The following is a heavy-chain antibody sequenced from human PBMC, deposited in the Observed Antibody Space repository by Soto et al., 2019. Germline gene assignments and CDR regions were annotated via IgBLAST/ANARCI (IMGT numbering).Heavy chain of an antibody. CDR2: IIPILGIA. V-gene: IGHV1-69*04. D-gene: IGHD3-10*01. J-gene: IGHJ6*02. CDR1: GGTFSSYT. CDR3: AREGYYSGSGSYSPPRYYGMDV. Sequence: GASVKVSCKASGGTFSSYTISWVRQAPGQGLEWMGRIIPILGIANYAQKFQGRVTITADKSTSTAYMELKSLRSDDTAVYYCAREGYYSGSGSYSPPRYYGMDVWGQGTTVTVSS.